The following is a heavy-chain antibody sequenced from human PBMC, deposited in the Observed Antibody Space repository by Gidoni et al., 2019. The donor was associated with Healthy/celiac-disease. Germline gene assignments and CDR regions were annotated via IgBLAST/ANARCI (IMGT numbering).Heavy chain of an antibody. CDR1: GYSVSTNSAA. D-gene: IGHD6-19*01. J-gene: IGHJ6*02. V-gene: IGHV6-1*01. Sequence: QVQLQQSGPGLVTPSQTLSLTCAISGYSVSTNSAAWNWSRQSPSGGLEVLGRTVYRSKWSNDYAVSVKSRITINPDTSKNQFTLQLNAVTPEDTAVYCWARDLGDSSGWDYGMDVWGQGTTVTVSS. CDR3: ARDLGDSSGWDYGMDV. CDR2: TVYRSKWSN.